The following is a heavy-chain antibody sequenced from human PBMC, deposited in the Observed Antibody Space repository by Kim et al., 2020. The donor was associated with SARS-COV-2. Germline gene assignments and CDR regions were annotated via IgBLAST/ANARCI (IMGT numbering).Heavy chain of an antibody. D-gene: IGHD2-21*01. CDR2: IGTAGAT. CDR3: VRESPCVTGAFEL. CDR1: GFTFSNSA. V-gene: IGHV3-13*01. J-gene: IGHJ3*01. Sequence: GGSLRLSCAASGFTFSNSAMHWVRQVPGKSLEWVSGIGTAGATYYAASVRGRFTISREDAKNSLSLQMDSLGAGDTALYYCVRESPCVTGAFELWGQGTIVTVSS.